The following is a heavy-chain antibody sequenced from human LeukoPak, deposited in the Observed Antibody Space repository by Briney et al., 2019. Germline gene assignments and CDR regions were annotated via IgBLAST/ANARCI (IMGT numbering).Heavy chain of an antibody. Sequence: PGGSLRLSCAASGFTFSSYAMHWVRQAPGKGLEWVAVISYDGSNKYYADSVKGRFTISRDNSKNTLYLQMNSLRAEDTAVYYCAKFYGDYWYFDLWGRGTLVTVSS. CDR3: AKFYGDYWYFDL. CDR1: GFTFSSYA. J-gene: IGHJ2*01. D-gene: IGHD4-17*01. V-gene: IGHV3-30-3*02. CDR2: ISYDGSNK.